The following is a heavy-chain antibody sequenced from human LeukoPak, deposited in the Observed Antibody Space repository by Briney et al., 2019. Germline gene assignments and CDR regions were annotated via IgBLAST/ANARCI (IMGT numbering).Heavy chain of an antibody. CDR2: IYYSGST. Sequence: PSETLSLTCAVSGSSISSSSYYWGRIPQPPGKGVEWIGSIYYSGSTYYNPSLKSRVTISVDKSKNQFSLKLTSVTAADTALYYCARNYYGSGSFYVHNWGQGTLVTVSS. D-gene: IGHD3-10*01. J-gene: IGHJ4*02. CDR3: ARNYYGSGSFYVHN. CDR1: GSSISSSSYY. V-gene: IGHV4-39*07.